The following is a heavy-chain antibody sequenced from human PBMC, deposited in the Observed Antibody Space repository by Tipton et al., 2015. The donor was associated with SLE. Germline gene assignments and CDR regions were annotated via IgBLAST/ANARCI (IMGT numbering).Heavy chain of an antibody. J-gene: IGHJ3*02. CDR1: GGSVSSGSYY. CDR2: IYYSGST. V-gene: IGHV4-61*01. D-gene: IGHD5-18*01. Sequence: TLSLTCTVSGGSVSSGSYYWSWIRQPPGKGLEWIGYIYYSGSTNYNPSLKSRVTISVDKSKDQFSLKLSSVTAADTAVYYCARDDGYGWERNAFDIWGQGTMVTVSS. CDR3: ARDDGYGWERNAFDI.